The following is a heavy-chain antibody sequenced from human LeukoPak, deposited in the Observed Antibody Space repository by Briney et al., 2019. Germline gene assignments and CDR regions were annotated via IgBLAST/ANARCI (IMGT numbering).Heavy chain of an antibody. J-gene: IGHJ4*02. CDR3: AREAMSVDGGYVGTVDY. V-gene: IGHV3-21*01. CDR1: GFTFSSYS. Sequence: PGGSLRLSCAASGFTFSSYSMNWVRQAPGKGLEWASSISSSSYIYYADSVKGRFTISRDNAKNSLYLQVNSLRAEDTAVYYCAREAMSVDGGYVGTVDYWGQGTLVTVSS. CDR2: ISSSSYI. D-gene: IGHD5-12*01.